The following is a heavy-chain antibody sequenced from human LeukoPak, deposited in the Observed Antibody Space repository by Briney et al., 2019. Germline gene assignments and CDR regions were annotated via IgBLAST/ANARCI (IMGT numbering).Heavy chain of an antibody. CDR2: ISYDGSNK. CDR1: GFTFSSHG. Sequence: PGGSLRLSCAASGFTFSSHGMHWVRQAPGKGLEWVAVISYDGSNKYYADSVKGRFTISRDNSKNTLYLQMNSLRAEDTAVYYCAKGSVVDYWGQGTLVTVSS. CDR3: AKGSVVDY. V-gene: IGHV3-30*18. J-gene: IGHJ4*02.